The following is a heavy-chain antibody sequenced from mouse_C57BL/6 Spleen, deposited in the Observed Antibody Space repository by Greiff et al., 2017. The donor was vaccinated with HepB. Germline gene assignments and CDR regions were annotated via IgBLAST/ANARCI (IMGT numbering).Heavy chain of an antibody. D-gene: IGHD2-4*01. Sequence: EVQLQQSGPELVKPGASVKISCKASGYSFTGYYMNWVKQSPEKSLEWIGEINPSTGGTTYNQKFKAKVTLTVDKSSSTAYMQLKSLTSEDSAVYYSARRRGYDYDFDYWGQGTTLTVSS. CDR3: ARRRGYDYDFDY. V-gene: IGHV1-42*01. J-gene: IGHJ2*01. CDR2: INPSTGGT. CDR1: GYSFTGYY.